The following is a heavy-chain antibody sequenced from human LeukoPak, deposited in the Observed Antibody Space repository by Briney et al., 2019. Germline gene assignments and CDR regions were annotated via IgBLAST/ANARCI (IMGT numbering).Heavy chain of an antibody. J-gene: IGHJ2*01. V-gene: IGHV3-23*01. Sequence: GGSLRPSCAASGFTFSSYAMSWVRQAPGKGLEWVSAISGSGGSTYYADSVKGRFTISRDNSKNTLYLQMNSLGAEDTAVYYCAKVPPSPGWWYFDLWGRGTLVTVSS. CDR3: AKVPPSPGWWYFDL. CDR2: ISGSGGST. CDR1: GFTFSSYA.